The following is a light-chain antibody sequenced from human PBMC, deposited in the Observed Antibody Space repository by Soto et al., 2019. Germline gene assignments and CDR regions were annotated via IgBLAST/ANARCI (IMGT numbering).Light chain of an antibody. Sequence: QSALTQPPSVSGSPGQSVTISCTGTSSDVGSYDRVSWYQQPPGTAPKLMIYEVTNRPSGVPNRFSGSKSGNTASLTISGLQAEDEADYFCCLYTGSNTYVFGTGTKLTVL. CDR2: EVT. J-gene: IGLJ1*01. CDR1: SSDVGSYDR. V-gene: IGLV2-18*01. CDR3: CLYTGSNTYV.